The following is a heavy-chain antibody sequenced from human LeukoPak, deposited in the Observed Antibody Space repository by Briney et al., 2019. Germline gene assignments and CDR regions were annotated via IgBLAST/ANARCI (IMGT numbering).Heavy chain of an antibody. CDR1: GFSFSSYW. Sequence: PGGSLKISCAASGFSFSSYWMSWVRQAPGKGLEWVANIKQDGSEKYYVDSVKGRFTISRDNAKYSLYLQMDSLRAEDTAVYYCARDKRTGDSYFDSWGQGTLVTVSS. D-gene: IGHD7-27*01. J-gene: IGHJ4*02. CDR3: ARDKRTGDSYFDS. V-gene: IGHV3-7*01. CDR2: IKQDGSEK.